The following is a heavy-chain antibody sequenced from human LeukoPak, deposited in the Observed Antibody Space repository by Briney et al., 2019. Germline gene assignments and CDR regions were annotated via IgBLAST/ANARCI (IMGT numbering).Heavy chain of an antibody. CDR3: TIYYSNCFGC. CDR1: GDSVSSNRSA. D-gene: IGHD3-10*01. J-gene: IGHJ4*02. CDR2: TYYRSKWYH. V-gene: IGHV6-1*01. Sequence: QTLSLTCAISGDSVSSNRSAWNWISLSPSRGLEWMGSTYYRSKWYHDYAVSVKSRMTINPDPSKIQFSLQLNSVTPEDTAVYYCTIYYSNCFGCWGQGTLVTVSS.